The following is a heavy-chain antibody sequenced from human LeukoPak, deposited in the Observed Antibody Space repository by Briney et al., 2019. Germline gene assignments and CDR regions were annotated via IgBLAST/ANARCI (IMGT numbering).Heavy chain of an antibody. J-gene: IGHJ4*02. D-gene: IGHD6-13*01. CDR1: GDSIGSFY. Sequence: SETLSLTCAVSGDSIGSFYWSWIRQPAGKGLEWIGRIYTTGSTNYNPSLKSRVTMSVDTSKNHFSLKLTSVTAADTAVYYCARGIAAAAKQGGFDSWGQGTLVTVSS. V-gene: IGHV4-4*07. CDR3: ARGIAAAAKQGGFDS. CDR2: IYTTGST.